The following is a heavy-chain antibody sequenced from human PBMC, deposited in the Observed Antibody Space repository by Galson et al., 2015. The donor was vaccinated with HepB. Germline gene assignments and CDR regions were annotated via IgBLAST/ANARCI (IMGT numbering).Heavy chain of an antibody. CDR3: ARDRVGYSAFDI. V-gene: IGHV3-33*01. CDR1: GFIFSSYG. D-gene: IGHD1-1*01. J-gene: IGHJ3*02. CDR2: IWYDGSNK. Sequence: SLRLSCAASGFIFSSYGMHWVRQAPGKGLEWVALIWYDGSNKNYADSVKGRFTISRDNSKNTLYLQMNSLRAEDTAVYYCARDRVGYSAFDIWGQGTMVTVSS.